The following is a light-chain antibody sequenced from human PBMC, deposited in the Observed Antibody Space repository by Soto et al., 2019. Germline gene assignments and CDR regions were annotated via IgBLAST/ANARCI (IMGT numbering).Light chain of an antibody. CDR3: QQANSFPPLT. J-gene: IGKJ4*01. Sequence: DIQMTQSPSSVSASVGDRVSITCRASQGIGSWLAWYQQKPGKAPKLLIYAASTLQSGVPSRFSGSGSGTDFTLTINSLQPEDVAIYYCQQANSFPPLTFGGGTKVNIK. CDR1: QGIGSW. CDR2: AAS. V-gene: IGKV1-12*01.